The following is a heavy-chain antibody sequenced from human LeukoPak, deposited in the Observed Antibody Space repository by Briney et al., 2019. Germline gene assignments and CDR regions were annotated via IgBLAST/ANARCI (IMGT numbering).Heavy chain of an antibody. J-gene: IGHJ4*02. CDR3: ARHHWELLTGYYFDY. D-gene: IGHD1-26*01. CDR1: GYTFTSYY. V-gene: IGHV1-46*01. Sequence: ASVKVSCKASGYTFTSYYMHWVRQAPGQGLEWMGIINPSGGSTSYAQKFQGRVTMTEDTSTDTAYMELSSLRSEDTAVYYCARHHWELLTGYYFDYWGQGTLVTVSS. CDR2: INPSGGST.